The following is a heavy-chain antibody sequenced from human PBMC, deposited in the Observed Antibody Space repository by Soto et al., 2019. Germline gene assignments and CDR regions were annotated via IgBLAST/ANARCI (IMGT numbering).Heavy chain of an antibody. V-gene: IGHV1-46*01. J-gene: IGHJ6*02. CDR3: ARVDTAMTGGYCSGGSCYSAFYYYYGMDV. Sequence: APVEVSCTASGSKLTSSYMHLVRQAHGPGLARMGLLNPSGVSTSYAQKFQGRVTMTRDTSTSTVYMELSSLRSEDTAVYYCARVDTAMTGGYCSGGSCYSAFYYYYGMDVWGQGTTVTVSS. CDR2: LNPSGVST. D-gene: IGHD2-15*01. CDR1: GSKLTSSY.